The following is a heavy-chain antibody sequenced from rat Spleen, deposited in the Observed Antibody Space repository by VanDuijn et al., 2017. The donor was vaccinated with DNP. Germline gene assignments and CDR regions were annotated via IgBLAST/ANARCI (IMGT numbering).Heavy chain of an antibody. CDR2: ITNSGGST. CDR1: GFTFSNYG. Sequence: EVQLVESGGGLVQPGRSLKLSCAASGFTFSNYGMAWVRQAPTKGLEWVASITNSGGSTYYRDSVKGRFTISRDNAQNTLYLQMSRLGSEDTATYYCARGPNFGSGPDFFDYWGYGVMVPVSS. J-gene: IGHJ2*01. V-gene: IGHV5S23*01. D-gene: IGHD4-3*01. CDR3: ARGPNFGSGPDFFDY.